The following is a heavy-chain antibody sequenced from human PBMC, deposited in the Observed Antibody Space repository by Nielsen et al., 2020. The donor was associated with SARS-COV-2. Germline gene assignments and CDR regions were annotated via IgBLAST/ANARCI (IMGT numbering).Heavy chain of an antibody. J-gene: IGHJ4*02. CDR3: ASHLPDYGDYRFDY. CDR2: IYYSGST. V-gene: IGHV4-39*01. CDR1: GGSISSSSYY. Sequence: SETLSLTCTVSGGSISSSSYYWGWIRQPPGKGLEWIGSIYYSGSTYYNPSLKSRVTISVDTSKNQFSLKLSSVTAADTAVYYCASHLPDYGDYRFDYWGQGTLVTVSS. D-gene: IGHD4-17*01.